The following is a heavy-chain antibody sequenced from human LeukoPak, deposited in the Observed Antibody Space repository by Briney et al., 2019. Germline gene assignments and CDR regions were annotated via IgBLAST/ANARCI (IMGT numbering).Heavy chain of an antibody. CDR1: GFIFSNAW. CDR2: IKSKTDGGIT. J-gene: IGHJ4*02. Sequence: GGSLRLSCAASGFIFSNAWMSWVRRAPGRGLEWVGRIKSKTDGGITDYAAPVKGRFTISRDDSKNTLYLQMNSLKTEDTAVYYCTTWEYSAQNDFDCWGQGTLVTVSS. V-gene: IGHV3-15*01. D-gene: IGHD2/OR15-2a*01. CDR3: TTWEYSAQNDFDC.